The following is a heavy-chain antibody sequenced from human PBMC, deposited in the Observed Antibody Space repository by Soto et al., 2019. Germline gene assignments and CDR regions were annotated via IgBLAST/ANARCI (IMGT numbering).Heavy chain of an antibody. J-gene: IGHJ6*02. D-gene: IGHD3-3*01. Sequence: ASVKVSCKASGYTFTSYYMHWVRQAPGQGLEWMGIINPSGGSTSYAQKVQGRVTMTRDTSTSTVYMELSSLRSEDTAVYYCARARRLRFLEWLPTYYYYGMDVWGQGTTVTGSS. CDR3: ARARRLRFLEWLPTYYYYGMDV. CDR1: GYTFTSYY. CDR2: INPSGGST. V-gene: IGHV1-46*01.